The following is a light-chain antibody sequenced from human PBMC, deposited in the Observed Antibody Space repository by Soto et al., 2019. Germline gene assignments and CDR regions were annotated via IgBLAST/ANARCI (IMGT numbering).Light chain of an antibody. CDR3: QQYNSYSPWT. CDR2: DAS. J-gene: IGKJ1*01. Sequence: DIQMTQSPSTLSASVGDRFTMTCRASQSISSWLAWYQQKPGKAPKLLIYDASSLESGVPSRFSGSGSGTEFTLTISSLQPDDFATYYCQQYNSYSPWTFGQGTKVDIK. V-gene: IGKV1-5*01. CDR1: QSISSW.